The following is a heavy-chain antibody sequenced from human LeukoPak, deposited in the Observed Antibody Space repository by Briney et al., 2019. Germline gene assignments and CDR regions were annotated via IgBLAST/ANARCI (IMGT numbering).Heavy chain of an antibody. V-gene: IGHV1-69*06. J-gene: IGHJ4*02. CDR2: IIPIFGTA. D-gene: IGHD2-2*01. Sequence: ASVKVSCKASGGTFSSYAISWVRQAPGQGLEWMGGIIPIFGTANYAQKFQGRVTITADKSTSTAYMELSSLRSEDTAVYYCARVRSGRSVVLFDYWGQGTLVTVSS. CDR3: ARVRSGRSVVLFDY. CDR1: GGTFSSYA.